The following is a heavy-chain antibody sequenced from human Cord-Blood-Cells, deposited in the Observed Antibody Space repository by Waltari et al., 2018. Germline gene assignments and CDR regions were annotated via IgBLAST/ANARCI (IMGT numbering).Heavy chain of an antibody. J-gene: IGHJ4*02. D-gene: IGHD1-7*01. CDR3: ARDGRSWNYEGEYDY. CDR1: GYTFTSYG. CDR2: IRAYNGNT. Sequence: QVQLVQSGAEVNKPGASVKVSCKASGYTFTSYGISLVRQAPGQGLEWMGWIRAYNGNTNYAQKLQGRVTMTTDTSTSTADMELRSLRSDDTAVYYCARDGRSWNYEGEYDYWGQGTLVTVSS. V-gene: IGHV1-18*04.